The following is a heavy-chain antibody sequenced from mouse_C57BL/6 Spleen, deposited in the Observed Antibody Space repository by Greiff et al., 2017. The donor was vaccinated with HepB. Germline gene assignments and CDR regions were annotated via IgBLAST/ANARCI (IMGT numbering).Heavy chain of an antibody. Sequence: EVQLQQSGPGMVKPSQSLSLTCTVSGYSITSCYDWHWIRHFPGNKLEWMGYISYSGSTNYNPSLKSRISLTHDTSNNHFFLKLNSVTTEDTATYYCAREGYYGSSDYFDYWGQGTTLTVSS. V-gene: IGHV3-1*01. CDR1: GYSITSCYD. J-gene: IGHJ2*01. CDR3: AREGYYGSSDYFDY. CDR2: ISYSGST. D-gene: IGHD1-1*01.